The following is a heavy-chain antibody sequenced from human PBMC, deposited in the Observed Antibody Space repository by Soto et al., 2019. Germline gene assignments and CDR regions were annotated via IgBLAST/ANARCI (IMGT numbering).Heavy chain of an antibody. V-gene: IGHV3-23*01. CDR2: ISGSGGST. D-gene: IGHD3-3*01. J-gene: IGHJ4*02. CDR3: AKATFREDFWSGYYFDY. Sequence: GGSLRLSCAASGFTFSSYAMSWVRQAPGKGLEWVSAISGSGGSTYYADSVKGRFTISRDNSKNTLYLQMNSLRAEDTAVYYCAKATFREDFWSGYYFDYWGQGTLVTVSS. CDR1: GFTFSSYA.